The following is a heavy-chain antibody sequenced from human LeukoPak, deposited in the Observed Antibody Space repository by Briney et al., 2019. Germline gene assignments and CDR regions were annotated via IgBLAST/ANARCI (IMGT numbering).Heavy chain of an antibody. J-gene: IGHJ4*02. CDR2: IYYSGST. V-gene: IGHV4-39*07. D-gene: IGHD1-26*01. Sequence: SETLSLTCTVSGGSISSSSYYWGWIRQPPGKGLEWIGSIYYSGSTYYNPSLKSRVTISVDTSKNQFSLKLSSVTAADTAVYYCARAPLSVLVGGPDYWGQGTLVTVSS. CDR1: GGSISSSSYY. CDR3: ARAPLSVLVGGPDY.